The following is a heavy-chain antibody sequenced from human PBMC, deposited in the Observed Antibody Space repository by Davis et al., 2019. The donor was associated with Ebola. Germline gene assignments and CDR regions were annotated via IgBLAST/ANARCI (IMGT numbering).Heavy chain of an antibody. CDR2: ITHSGST. CDR1: GGSFSGHY. J-gene: IGHJ4*02. V-gene: IGHV4-34*01. D-gene: IGHD4-23*01. Sequence: GSLRLSCAVYGGSFSGHYWSWIRQPPGRGLEWIGEITHSGSTNSNPSLKSRVTISVDTSKNQFSLKLSSLTAADTAVYYCARGSDGGNSADSWGQGTLVTVSS. CDR3: ARGSDGGNSADS.